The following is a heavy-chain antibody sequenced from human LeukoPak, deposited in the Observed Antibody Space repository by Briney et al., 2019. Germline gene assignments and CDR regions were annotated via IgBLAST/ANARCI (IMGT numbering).Heavy chain of an antibody. V-gene: IGHV4-39*07. Sequence: PSETLSLTCTVSRGSITSSTYYWGWIRQPPGKGLEWIGSIYYSGSTYYNPSLKSRVTISVNTSQNQFSLKLTSVTAADTAVYFCARGRVSSSSWYSTYYYYFYMDVWGKGTTVTVSS. CDR2: IYYSGST. D-gene: IGHD6-13*01. CDR3: ARGRVSSSSWYSTYYYYFYMDV. J-gene: IGHJ6*03. CDR1: RGSITSSTYY.